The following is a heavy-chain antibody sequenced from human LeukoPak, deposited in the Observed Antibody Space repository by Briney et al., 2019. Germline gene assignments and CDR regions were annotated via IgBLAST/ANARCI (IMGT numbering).Heavy chain of an antibody. CDR3: ARDRTRTTVIGPDVDS. J-gene: IGHJ4*02. CDR1: GFTFSDYY. CDR2: ISNSGRTI. D-gene: IGHD4-17*01. V-gene: IGHV3-11*01. Sequence: GGSLRLSCAASGFTFSDYYMSWIRQSPGKGLEWVSYISNSGRTIKYADAVKGRFTISRDNAKNSLYLQMNSLRVEDTALYYCARDRTRTTVIGPDVDSWCQGTLVTVSS.